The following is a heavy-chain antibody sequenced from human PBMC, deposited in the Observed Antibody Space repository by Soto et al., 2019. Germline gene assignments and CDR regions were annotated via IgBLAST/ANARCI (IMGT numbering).Heavy chain of an antibody. CDR3: AREGPNGYFEIDP. V-gene: IGHV4-30-2*01. J-gene: IGHJ5*02. CDR2: MYHSGSP. Sequence: PSETLSLTCAVSGGFISGGGYFCTWIRQPPGKGLEWIVYMYHSGSPLYNPSLKSRATISSDLSKNQFSLNLSSVTAAETAVYYCAREGPNGYFEIDPWGPGTLVTVS. D-gene: IGHD1-1*01. CDR1: GGFISGGGYF.